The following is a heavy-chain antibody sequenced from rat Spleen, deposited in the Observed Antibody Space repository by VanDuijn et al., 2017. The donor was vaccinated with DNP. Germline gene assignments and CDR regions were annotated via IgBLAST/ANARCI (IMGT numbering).Heavy chain of an antibody. CDR3: ATEDYYDGYSGAFDY. V-gene: IGHV5-46*01. J-gene: IGHJ2*01. CDR1: GFTFSSFP. CDR2: ISTSGGST. Sequence: EVQLVESGGGLVQPGRSLKLSCAASGFTFSSFPMAWVRQAPTKGLEWVATISTSGGSTYYRDSVKGRFTISRDNAKNTQYLQMDSLRSEDTATYYCATEDYYDGYSGAFDYWGQGVMVTVSS. D-gene: IGHD1-12*03.